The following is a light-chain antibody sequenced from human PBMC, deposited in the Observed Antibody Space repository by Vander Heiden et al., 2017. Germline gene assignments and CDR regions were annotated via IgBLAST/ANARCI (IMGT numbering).Light chain of an antibody. J-gene: IGKJ4*01. CDR2: WAS. Sequence: DIVMTQSPDSLVVSLGERATINCKASQTILYSSNNKNFLAWYQQKPRQPPKLLIYWASTRESGVPDRFSGSGSGTDFTLTISSLQAEDVAVYYCQQYYSSPLTFGGGTKVEIK. CDR3: QQYYSSPLT. V-gene: IGKV4-1*01. CDR1: QTILYSSNNKNF.